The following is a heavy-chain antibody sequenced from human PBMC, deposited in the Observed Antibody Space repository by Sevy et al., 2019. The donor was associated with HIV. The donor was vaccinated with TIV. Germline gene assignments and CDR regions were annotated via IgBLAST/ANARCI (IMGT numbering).Heavy chain of an antibody. CDR3: AKGVQLQRSAYYFDY. CDR2: ISYDGSNK. V-gene: IGHV3-30*18. D-gene: IGHD2-2*01. J-gene: IGHJ4*02. CDR1: GFTFSSYG. Sequence: GGSLRLSCAASGFTFSSYGMHWVRQAPGKGLEWVAVISYDGSNKYYADSVKGRFTISRDNSKNTLYLQMNSLRVEDTAVYYCAKGVQLQRSAYYFDYWGQGTLVTVSS.